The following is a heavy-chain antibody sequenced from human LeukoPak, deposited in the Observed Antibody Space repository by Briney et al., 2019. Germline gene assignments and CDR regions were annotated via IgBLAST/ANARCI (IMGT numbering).Heavy chain of an antibody. J-gene: IGHJ4*02. CDR3: ARARSGYYFY. CDR2: ISSSSGYI. CDR1: GFTSSRHS. V-gene: IGHV3-21*01. D-gene: IGHD3-3*01. Sequence: GGSLRLACAASGFTSSRHSMNWVRQAPGKGLEWVSSISSSSGYIYYADSVKGRFTISRDNAKTSLYLQMNSLRAEDTAVYYCARARSGYYFYWGQGTLVTVSS.